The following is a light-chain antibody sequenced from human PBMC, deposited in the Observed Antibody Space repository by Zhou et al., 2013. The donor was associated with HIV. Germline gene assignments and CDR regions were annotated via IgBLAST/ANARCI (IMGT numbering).Light chain of an antibody. J-gene: IGKJ4*01. CDR3: QQLNSYLLT. CDR1: QTITSF. Sequence: DIQMTQSPSSLSASVGDRVTITCRASQTITSFLNWYQQKPGRAPKVLIYAASSLQSGVPSRFSGGRSGTDFTLTISSLQPEDFATYYCQQLNSYLLTFGGGTKVEIK. CDR2: AAS. V-gene: IGKV1-9*01.